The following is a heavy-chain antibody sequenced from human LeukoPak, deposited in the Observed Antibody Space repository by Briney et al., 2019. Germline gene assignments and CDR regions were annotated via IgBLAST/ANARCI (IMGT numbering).Heavy chain of an antibody. CDR2: IYYSGST. CDR3: ARFPGYYYDSSGYNDAFDI. D-gene: IGHD3-22*01. CDR1: GGSISSYY. J-gene: IGHJ3*02. Sequence: SETLSLTCTVSGGSISSYYWSWIRQPPGKGLEWIGYIYYSGSTNYTPSLKSRVTISVDTSKNQFSLKLSSVTAADTAVYYCARFPGYYYDSSGYNDAFDIWGQGTMVTVSS. V-gene: IGHV4-59*01.